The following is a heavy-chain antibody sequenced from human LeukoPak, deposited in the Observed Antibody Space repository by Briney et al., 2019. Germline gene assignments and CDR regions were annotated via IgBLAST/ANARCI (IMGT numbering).Heavy chain of an antibody. V-gene: IGHV1-3*01. CDR2: INAGNGNT. J-gene: IGHJ4*02. D-gene: IGHD2-2*01. CDR1: GYTFTSYA. Sequence: ESSVKVSCKASGYTFTSYAMHWVRQSPGQRLEWMGWINAGNGNTKYSQKFQGRVTITRDTSASTAYMELSSLRSEDTAVYYCARDSRQLPLDYWGQGTLVTVSS. CDR3: ARDSRQLPLDY.